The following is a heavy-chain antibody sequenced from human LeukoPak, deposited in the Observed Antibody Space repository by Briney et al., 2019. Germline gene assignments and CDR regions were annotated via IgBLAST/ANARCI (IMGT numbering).Heavy chain of an antibody. D-gene: IGHD1-26*01. V-gene: IGHV3-33*06. J-gene: IGHJ4*02. CDR3: AKSVGATDPFDY. CDR1: GFTFSSYG. CDR2: IWYDGSNK. Sequence: GGSLRLSCAASGFTFSSYGMHWVRQAPGKGLEWVAVIWYDGSNKYYADSVKGRFTISRDNSKNTLYLQMNSLRAEDTAVYYCAKSVGATDPFDYWGQGTLVTVSS.